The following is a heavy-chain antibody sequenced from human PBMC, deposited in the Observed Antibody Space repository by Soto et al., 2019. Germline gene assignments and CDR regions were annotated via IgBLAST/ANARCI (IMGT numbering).Heavy chain of an antibody. D-gene: IGHD6-13*01. J-gene: IGHJ6*02. V-gene: IGHV3-74*03. Sequence: EVQLVESGGGLVQPGGSLRLSCAASGFTFSNYWMYWVRQAPGKGLVWVSRVNNDGTDTTHADSVKGRFTISRDNAENTLYLQMTRLRAEDTALYYCARGGLQHALDVWGQGSKVTVSS. CDR2: VNNDGTDT. CDR3: ARGGLQHALDV. CDR1: GFTFSNYW.